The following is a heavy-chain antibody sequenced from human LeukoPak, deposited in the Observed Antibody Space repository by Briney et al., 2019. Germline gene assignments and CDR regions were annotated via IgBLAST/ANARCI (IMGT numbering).Heavy chain of an antibody. CDR2: INHSGST. Sequence: PSETLSLTCTVSGGSISSYYWSWIRQPPGKGLEWIGEINHSGSTNYNPSLKSRVTISVDTSKNQFSLKLSSVTAADTAVYYCARGGRYDFWSGYYTGSPLDYWGQGTLVTVSS. CDR1: GGSISSYY. J-gene: IGHJ4*02. D-gene: IGHD3-3*01. CDR3: ARGGRYDFWSGYYTGSPLDY. V-gene: IGHV4-34*01.